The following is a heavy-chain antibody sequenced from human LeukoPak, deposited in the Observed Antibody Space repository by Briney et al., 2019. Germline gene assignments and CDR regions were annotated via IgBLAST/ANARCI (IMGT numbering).Heavy chain of an antibody. CDR3: ATGETFGMDV. V-gene: IGHV4-4*07. CDR1: GGSISSYY. CDR2: IYTSGST. D-gene: IGHD1-26*01. Sequence: SETLSLTCTVSGGSISSYYWSWIRQPAGKGLEWIGRIYTSGSTNYNPSLKSRVTISLDTSKSQFSLKVNSVTAADTAVYYCATGETFGMDVWGQGTTVTVSS. J-gene: IGHJ6*02.